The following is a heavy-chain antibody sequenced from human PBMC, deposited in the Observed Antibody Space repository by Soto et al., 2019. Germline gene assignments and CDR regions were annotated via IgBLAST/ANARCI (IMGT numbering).Heavy chain of an antibody. J-gene: IGHJ5*01. V-gene: IGHV3-23*01. CDR2: IIHTDIT. CDR3: AKGEALYSSHPWDS. D-gene: IGHD3-22*01. Sequence: EVQLLESGGGLVQPGGSLRLSCTASGFTFKNCGMIWVRQAPGKGLEWVAAIIHTDITNYADSVKGRFTISRDNTKDTLYLQINGLRVEDTAIYYCAKGEALYSSHPWDSWGHGTLVTVSA. CDR1: GFTFKNCG.